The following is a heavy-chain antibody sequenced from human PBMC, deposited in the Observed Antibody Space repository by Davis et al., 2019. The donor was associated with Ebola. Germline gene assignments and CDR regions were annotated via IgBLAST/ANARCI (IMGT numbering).Heavy chain of an antibody. J-gene: IGHJ6*04. CDR2: IKEDGSEK. Sequence: GESLKISCAASGFTFSTYWMSWVRQAPGKGLEWVANIKEDGSEKYYEDSVKGRFSISRDNAKNSLYLQMNSLTADDTAVYYCAREVIVVVTATHYYYYGMDVWGKGTTVTVSS. CDR3: AREVIVVVTATHYYYYGMDV. CDR1: GFTFSTYW. D-gene: IGHD2-21*02. V-gene: IGHV3-7*03.